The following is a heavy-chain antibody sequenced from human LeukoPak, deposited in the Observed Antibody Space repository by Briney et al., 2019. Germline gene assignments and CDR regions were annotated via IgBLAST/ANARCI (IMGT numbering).Heavy chain of an antibody. D-gene: IGHD5-12*01. CDR3: AKPPGLRRLDP. V-gene: IGHV3-23*01. CDR2: ISGSGGST. J-gene: IGHJ5*02. Sequence: GGPLRLSCAASGFTFSSYAMSWVRQAPGKGLEWVSAISGSGGSTYYADSVKGRFTISRDNSKNTLYLQLNSLTAEATAVSYCAKPPGLRRLDPWGQGTLVTVSS. CDR1: GFTFSSYA.